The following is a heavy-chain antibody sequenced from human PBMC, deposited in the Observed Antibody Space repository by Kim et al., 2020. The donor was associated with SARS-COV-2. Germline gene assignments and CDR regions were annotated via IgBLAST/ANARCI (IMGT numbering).Heavy chain of an antibody. D-gene: IGHD3-22*01. V-gene: IGHV3-23*01. CDR2: ITSVGIT. J-gene: IGHJ4*02. CDR1: GFTFSSPA. Sequence: GGSLRLSCAASGFTFSSPAMSWVRQAPGKGLQYVSTITSVGITYYEASVKGRLTISRDDYKNTMYLQKMSLLGDDKAVYYCSKRPPMIVADFWGQGTLVT. CDR3: SKRPPMIVADF.